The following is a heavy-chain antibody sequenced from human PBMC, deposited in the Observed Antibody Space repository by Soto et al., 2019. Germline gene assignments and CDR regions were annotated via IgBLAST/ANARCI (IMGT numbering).Heavy chain of an antibody. CDR1: GGTFSSYA. J-gene: IGHJ6*04. CDR3: ARTENERHYYYYGIDV. V-gene: IGHV1-69*01. Sequence: QVQLVQSGAEVEKPGSSVNVSCKASGGTFSSYAISWVRQAPGQALEWLGGIIPIFGTANYAKKFQGRVTITADESTSTAYMERCSLRSENTAVYYCARTENERHYYYYGIDVLGKATTVTVSS. D-gene: IGHD1-1*01. CDR2: IIPIFGTA.